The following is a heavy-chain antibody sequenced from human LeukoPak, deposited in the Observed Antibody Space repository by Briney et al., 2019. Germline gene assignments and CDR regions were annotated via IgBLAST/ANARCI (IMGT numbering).Heavy chain of an antibody. CDR2: ITPSGGNT. J-gene: IGHJ6*02. V-gene: IGHV3-64*02. Sequence: PGGSLRLSCAASGFTFSSYGMHWVRQAPGKGLEYVSVITPSGGNTFYAGSVKGRFTILRDNSKNTLYLQMGGLRAEDMAVYYCARRRDYAGYYYGMDVWGQGTTVTVSS. CDR3: ARRRDYAGYYYGMDV. CDR1: GFTFSSYG. D-gene: IGHD4-23*01.